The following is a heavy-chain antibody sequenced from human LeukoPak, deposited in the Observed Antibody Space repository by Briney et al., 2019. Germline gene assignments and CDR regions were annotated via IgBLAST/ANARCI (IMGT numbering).Heavy chain of an antibody. D-gene: IGHD3-10*01. J-gene: IGHJ5*02. V-gene: IGHV4-39*07. CDR2: LYYGGST. CDR1: GDSISSRSYY. Sequence: SETLSLTCTVSGDSISSRSYYWGWIRQPPGLGLKWIGSLYYGGSTYYNPSLRSRVTISVDTSKNQFSLKLSSVTDADAAVYYWARDVGAGNYSGRNWLDPWGQGTLVTVSS. CDR3: ARDVGAGNYSGRNWLDP.